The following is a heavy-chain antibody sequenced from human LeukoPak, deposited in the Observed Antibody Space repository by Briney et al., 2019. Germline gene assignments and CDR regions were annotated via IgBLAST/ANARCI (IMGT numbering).Heavy chain of an antibody. CDR3: ARGTKYSSSWYRWSLTYYFDY. V-gene: IGHV1-8*01. CDR2: MNPNSGNT. CDR1: GYTFTSYD. J-gene: IGHJ4*02. D-gene: IGHD6-13*01. Sequence: GASVKVSCKASGYTFTSYDINWVRQATGQGLEWMGWMNPNSGNTGYAQKFQGRVTMTRNTSISTAYMELSSLRSEGTAVYYCARGTKYSSSWYRWSLTYYFDYWGQGTLVTVSS.